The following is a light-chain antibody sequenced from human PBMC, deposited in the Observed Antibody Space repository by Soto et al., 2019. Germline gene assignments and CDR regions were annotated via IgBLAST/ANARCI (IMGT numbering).Light chain of an antibody. CDR3: QHHNSWPRT. V-gene: IGKV3-15*01. J-gene: IGKJ1*01. CDR2: GAS. Sequence: EIVMTQSPPTLSVSPGEIATLSCRARQSVSNSLSWYQQKPGQAPSLLIYGASTRATGIPARFGGSGSGTEFTHIISCLQSEDFAVYYCQHHNSWPRTFGQGTKVEIK. CDR1: QSVSNS.